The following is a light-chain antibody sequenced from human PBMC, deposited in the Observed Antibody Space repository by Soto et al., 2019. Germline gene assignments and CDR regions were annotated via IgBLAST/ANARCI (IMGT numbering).Light chain of an antibody. CDR2: DAS. CDR3: QQRSNWPPST. J-gene: IGKJ5*01. Sequence: EIVFTQSPATLSLSPGERATLSCRASQSVSSYFAWYQQKPGQAPRLLIYDASNRATGIPARFSGSGSGTDFTLTISSLEPEDFAVYYCQQRSNWPPSTFGQGTRLEIK. V-gene: IGKV3-11*01. CDR1: QSVSSY.